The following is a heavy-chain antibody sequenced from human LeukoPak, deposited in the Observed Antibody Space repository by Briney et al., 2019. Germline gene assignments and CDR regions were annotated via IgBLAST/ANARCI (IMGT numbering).Heavy chain of an antibody. J-gene: IGHJ3*02. CDR1: GGSISSSTYY. CDR2: IYYSGST. CDR3: ARIPTNAVPAAHNGFDI. V-gene: IGHV4-39*01. Sequence: SETLSLTCSVSGGSISSSTYYWGWIRQPPGKGLEWIGNIYYSGSTYYNPSLRSRVTISVDTSKNQFSLKLSSVTAADTAVYYCARIPTNAVPAAHNGFDIWGQGTMLTVSS. D-gene: IGHD2-2*01.